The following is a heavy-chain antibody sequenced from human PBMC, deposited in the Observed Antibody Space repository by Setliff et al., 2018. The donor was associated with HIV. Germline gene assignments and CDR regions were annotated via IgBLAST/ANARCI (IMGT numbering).Heavy chain of an antibody. J-gene: IGHJ5*02. Sequence: PSETLSLTCAFSGYSISSGYYWGWIRQPPGKGLEWIGSISHSGTTYYNASPKSRVTISVDTSKNQFSLKLTAVTAADTAVYYCARIEGYAYGSNWFDPWGQGTLVTVSS. CDR3: ARIEGYAYGSNWFDP. CDR1: GYSISSGYY. V-gene: IGHV4-38-2*01. CDR2: ISHSGTT. D-gene: IGHD3-16*01.